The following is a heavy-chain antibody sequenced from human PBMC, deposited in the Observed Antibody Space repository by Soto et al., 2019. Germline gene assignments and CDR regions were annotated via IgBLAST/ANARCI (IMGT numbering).Heavy chain of an antibody. Sequence: VASVKVSCKASGGTFSSYAISWVRQAPGQGLEWMGGIIPIFGTANYAQKFQGRVTITADESTSTAYMELSSLRSEDTAVYYCARVVVAASSHFDYWGQGTLVTVSS. CDR1: GGTFSSYA. D-gene: IGHD2-15*01. V-gene: IGHV1-69*13. J-gene: IGHJ4*02. CDR3: ARVVVAASSHFDY. CDR2: IIPIFGTA.